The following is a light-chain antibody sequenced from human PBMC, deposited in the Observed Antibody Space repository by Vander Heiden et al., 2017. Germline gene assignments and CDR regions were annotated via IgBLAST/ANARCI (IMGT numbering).Light chain of an antibody. CDR3: QQRDNWDT. J-gene: IGKJ2*01. Sequence: ILLTQSPATLSLSPGERATLSCRSSQSVRSFLAWYQQKPGQAPRLLISDASNRATGIPARFSGSGSGTDFTLTISSLEPEDFAVYYCQQRDNWDTFGQGTKLEIK. CDR2: DAS. V-gene: IGKV3-11*01. CDR1: QSVRSF.